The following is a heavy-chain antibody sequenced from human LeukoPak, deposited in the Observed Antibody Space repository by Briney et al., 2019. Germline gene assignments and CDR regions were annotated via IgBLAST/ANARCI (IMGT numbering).Heavy chain of an antibody. V-gene: IGHV3-30*02. D-gene: IGHD6-19*01. Sequence: GGSLRLSCAASGFAFSSFGMHWVRQAPGKGLEWVAFIRYDESNQYYADSVKGRFTISRDNSKNTLYLQMSSLRAEDTAVYYCAKDGEPWLVDYLDNWGQGTLVTVSS. CDR2: IRYDESNQ. CDR3: AKDGEPWLVDYLDN. CDR1: GFAFSSFG. J-gene: IGHJ4*02.